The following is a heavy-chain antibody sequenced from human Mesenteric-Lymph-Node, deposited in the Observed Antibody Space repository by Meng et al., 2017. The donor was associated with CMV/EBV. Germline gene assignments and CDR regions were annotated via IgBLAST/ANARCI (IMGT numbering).Heavy chain of an antibody. CDR2: IYGTGIT. J-gene: IGHJ4*02. CDR3: AKSRSSTPGIVDD. CDR1: GVSVTSGAYH. Sequence: QGQLRESGTGLGNPRETLSLTCIVSGVSVTSGAYHWSWIRQSPGKGLEWIGYIYGTGITIYNPSLKSRVTILLETSKNQFSLKLNSVTTADTAVYYCAKSRSSTPGIVDDWGQGTLVTVSS. D-gene: IGHD2/OR15-2a*01. V-gene: IGHV4-61*08.